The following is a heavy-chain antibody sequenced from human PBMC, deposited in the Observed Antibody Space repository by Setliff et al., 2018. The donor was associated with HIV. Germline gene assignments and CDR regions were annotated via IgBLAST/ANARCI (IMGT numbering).Heavy chain of an antibody. CDR1: GGSISSSSYY. J-gene: IGHJ6*02. CDR2: IYYSGST. D-gene: IGHD6-19*01. V-gene: IGHV4-39*01. Sequence: PSETLSLTCTVSGGSISSSSYYWGWIRQPPGKGLEWIGSIYYSGSTYYNPSLKSRVTISVDTSKNQFSRKLSSVTAADTAVYYCAKTYSSGWCPPCYYYYYGMDVWGQGTTVTVSS. CDR3: AKTYSSGWCPPCYYYYYGMDV.